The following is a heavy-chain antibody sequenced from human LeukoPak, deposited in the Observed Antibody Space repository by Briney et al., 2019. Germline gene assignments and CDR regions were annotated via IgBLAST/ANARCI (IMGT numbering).Heavy chain of an antibody. CDR1: GGSISSGDYY. D-gene: IGHD3-9*01. CDR3: ARGILRYFDWTDDAFDI. J-gene: IGHJ3*02. Sequence: TLSLTCTVSGGSISSGDYYWSWIRQPPGKGLEWIGYIYYSGSTYYNPSLKSRVTISVDTSKNQFSLKLSSATAADTAVYYCARGILRYFDWTDDAFDIWGQGTMVTVSS. V-gene: IGHV4-30-4*08. CDR2: IYYSGST.